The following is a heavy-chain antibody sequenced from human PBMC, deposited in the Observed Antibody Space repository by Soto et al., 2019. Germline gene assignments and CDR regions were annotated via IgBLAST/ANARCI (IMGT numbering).Heavy chain of an antibody. CDR3: AKIYQLADY. V-gene: IGHV3-23*01. CDR2: SSGSGVST. D-gene: IGHD2-2*02. J-gene: IGHJ4*02. CDR1: GFTFSSYP. Sequence: GGSLTLSCAASGFTFSSYPMNWVRQAPGKGLEWVSASSGSGVSTYYAPSVKGRFTISRDNSKNTLYLQMNSLRAEDTAVYYCAKIYQLADYWGQGTRVTVSS.